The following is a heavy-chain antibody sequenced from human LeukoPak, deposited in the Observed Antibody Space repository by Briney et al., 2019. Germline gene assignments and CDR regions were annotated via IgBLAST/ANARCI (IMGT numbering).Heavy chain of an antibody. V-gene: IGHV4-34*01. D-gene: IGHD3-3*01. Sequence: SETLSLTCAVYGGSFSGYYWSWIRQPPGKGLEWIGEINHSGSTNYNPSLKSRVTISVDTSKNQFSLKLSSVTAADTAVYYCAREPIYDFWGVKYYYYGMDVWGQGTTVTVSS. CDR2: INHSGST. CDR3: AREPIYDFWGVKYYYYGMDV. CDR1: GGSFSGYY. J-gene: IGHJ6*02.